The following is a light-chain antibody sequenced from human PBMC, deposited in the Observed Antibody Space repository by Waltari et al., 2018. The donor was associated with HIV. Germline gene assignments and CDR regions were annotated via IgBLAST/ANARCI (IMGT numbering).Light chain of an antibody. Sequence: ETILTQSPGTLSVSPGASASLSCRARRTVGSNLAWYQQGPGQAPRLLIACASTRASGIPPRFSGSGSGTEFTLTISSLQSEDFAVYYCQQYKDHTEWLSFGGGTKVEIK. V-gene: IGKV3-15*01. CDR1: RTVGSN. CDR3: QQYKDHTEWLS. CDR2: CAS. J-gene: IGKJ4*01.